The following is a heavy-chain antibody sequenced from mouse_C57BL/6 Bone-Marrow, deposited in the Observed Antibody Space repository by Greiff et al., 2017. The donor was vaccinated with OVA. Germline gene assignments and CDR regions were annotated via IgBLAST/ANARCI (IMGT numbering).Heavy chain of an antibody. D-gene: IGHD1-1*01. V-gene: IGHV5-4*01. Sequence: EVMLVESGGGLVKPGGSPKLSCAAPGFTFRSYAMSWVRQTPVKRLEWVATISDGGSYTYYPDNVKGRFTISRDNAKNNLYLQMSHLKSEDTAMYYCARDNYGSSFDYWGQGTTLTVSS. J-gene: IGHJ2*01. CDR3: ARDNYGSSFDY. CDR1: GFTFRSYA. CDR2: ISDGGSYT.